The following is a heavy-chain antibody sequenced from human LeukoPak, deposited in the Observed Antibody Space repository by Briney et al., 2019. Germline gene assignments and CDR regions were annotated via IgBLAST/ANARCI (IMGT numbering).Heavy chain of an antibody. D-gene: IGHD1-7*01. J-gene: IGHJ5*02. CDR3: ARRRYNWNYGRWFDP. CDR1: GASISNSDYY. V-gene: IGHV4-39*01. CDR2: IYYDGSA. Sequence: PSETLSLTCTVSGASISNSDYYWGWIRQPPGKGLQWIGDIYYDGSAYYNPSLKSRVTISVDTSKNQFSLKLSSVTAADTAVYYCARRRYNWNYGRWFDPWGQGTLVTVSS.